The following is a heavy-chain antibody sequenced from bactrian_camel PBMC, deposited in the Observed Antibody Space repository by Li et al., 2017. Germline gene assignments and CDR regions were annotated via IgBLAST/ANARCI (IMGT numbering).Heavy chain of an antibody. Sequence: HVQLVESGGGSVQAGQSLKLSCVVNGRIFSTCDMAWYRQAPGKERELVSSFDANSNINYVDSVKGRFTISEDYAKNTLFLQMNNLKSEDSGVYICAADCDPRLWKASQSKFWGQGTQVTVS. V-gene: IGHV3S53*01. CDR2: FDANSNI. CDR1: GRIFSTCD. J-gene: IGHJ4*01. CDR3: AADCDPRLWKASQSKF. D-gene: IGHD3*01.